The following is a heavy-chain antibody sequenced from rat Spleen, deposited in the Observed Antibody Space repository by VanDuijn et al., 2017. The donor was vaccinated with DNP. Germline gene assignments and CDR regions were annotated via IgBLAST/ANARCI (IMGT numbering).Heavy chain of an antibody. J-gene: IGHJ1*01. CDR1: AYTFTSYY. CDR2: INTGSGGT. Sequence: QIQLQQSGAELAKPGSSVKISCKASAYTFTSYYIGWIKQTTGQGLEYIGYINTGSGGTNYNEKFRGKATLTVDTSSNTAFMQLSSLTPDDSAVYYCARRRLPYWYFDFWGPGTMVTVSS. D-gene: IGHD1-4*01. CDR3: ARRRLPYWYFDF. V-gene: IGHV1-43*01.